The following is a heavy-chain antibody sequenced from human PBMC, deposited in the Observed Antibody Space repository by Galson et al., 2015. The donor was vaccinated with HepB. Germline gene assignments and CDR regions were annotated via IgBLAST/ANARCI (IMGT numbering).Heavy chain of an antibody. J-gene: IGHJ6*03. D-gene: IGHD1-26*01. CDR1: GGSISSYY. V-gene: IGHV4-34*01. Sequence: ETLSLTCTVSGGSISSYYWSWIRQPPGKGLEWIGEINHSGSTNYNPSLKSRVTISVDTSKNQFSLKLSSVTAADTAVYYCARSPGRRRYYYYMDVWGKGTTVTVSS. CDR3: ARSPGRRRYYYYMDV. CDR2: INHSGST.